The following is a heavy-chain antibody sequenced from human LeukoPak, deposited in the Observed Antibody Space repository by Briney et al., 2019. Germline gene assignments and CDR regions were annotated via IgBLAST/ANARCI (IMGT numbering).Heavy chain of an antibody. V-gene: IGHV4-39*07. CDR2: INHSGST. CDR1: GVSISGSNSY. J-gene: IGHJ4*02. CDR3: ARLKQLLIDY. Sequence: SETLSLTCTVSGVSISGSNSYWGWIRQPPGKGLEWIGEINHSGSTNYNPSLKSRVTISVDTSKNQFSLKLSSVTAADTAVYYCARLKQLLIDYWGQGTLVTVSS. D-gene: IGHD6-6*01.